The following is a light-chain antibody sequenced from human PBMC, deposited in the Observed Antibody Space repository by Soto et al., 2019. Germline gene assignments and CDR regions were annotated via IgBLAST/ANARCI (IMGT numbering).Light chain of an antibody. CDR1: ALPKQY. CDR2: KDS. Sequence: SSELTQPPSVSVSPGQTARITCSGDALPKQYAYWYQQKPGQAPVLVIYKDSERPSGIPERFSGSSSGTTVTLTISGVQAEDEADYYCQSADSSGTYVVFGGRIKVTVL. V-gene: IGLV3-25*02. CDR3: QSADSSGTYVV. J-gene: IGLJ2*01.